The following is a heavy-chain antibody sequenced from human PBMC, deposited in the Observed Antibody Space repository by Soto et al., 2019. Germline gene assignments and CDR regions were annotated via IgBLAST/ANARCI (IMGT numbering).Heavy chain of an antibody. D-gene: IGHD2-8*01. J-gene: IGHJ6*02. CDR2: INPKSGGT. CDR1: GYSFTDYH. V-gene: IGHV1-2*04. Sequence: ASVKVSCKASGYSFTDYHIHWVRQAPGQGLEWLGRINPKSGGTSTAQKFQGWVTMTTDTSISTASMELTRLTSDDTAIYYCARGDSTDCSNGVCSFFYNHDMDVWGQGATVTVSS. CDR3: ARGDSTDCSNGVCSFFYNHDMDV.